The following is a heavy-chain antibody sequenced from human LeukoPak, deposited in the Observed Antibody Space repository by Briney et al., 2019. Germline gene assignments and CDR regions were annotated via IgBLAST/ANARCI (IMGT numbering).Heavy chain of an antibody. J-gene: IGHJ4*02. CDR1: EFSVGSNY. CDR3: ARDMGRRRWLSFDY. V-gene: IGHV3-66*01. Sequence: GGSLRLSCAASEFSVGSNYMTWVRQAPGKGLEWVSLIYSGGSTYYADSVKGRFTISRDNSKNTLYLQMNSLRAEDTAVYYCARDMGRRRWLSFDYWGQGTLVTVSS. CDR2: IYSGGST. D-gene: IGHD5-24*01.